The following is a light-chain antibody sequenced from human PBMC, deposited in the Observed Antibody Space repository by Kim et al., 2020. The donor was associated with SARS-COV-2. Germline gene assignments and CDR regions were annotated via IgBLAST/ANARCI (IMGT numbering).Light chain of an antibody. CDR2: EVS. CDR3: SSYAGSNNLV. J-gene: IGLJ2*01. V-gene: IGLV2-8*01. CDR1: RRDVGVYSS. Sequence: GQSVPISCTGTRRDVGVYSSVAWYQQHPGKAPRLMIYEVSKRPSGFPDRFSGSKSGNTASLTVSGLQAEDEADYYCSSYAGSNNLVFGGGTQLTVL.